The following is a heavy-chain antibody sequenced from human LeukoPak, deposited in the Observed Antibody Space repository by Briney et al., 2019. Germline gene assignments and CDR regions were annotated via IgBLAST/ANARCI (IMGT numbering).Heavy chain of an antibody. D-gene: IGHD2-15*01. V-gene: IGHV1-46*01. Sequence: ASVKVSCKASGYTFTSYYMHWVRQAPGQGLEWMGIINPSGGSTSYAQKFQGRVTMTRDTSTSTVYMELSSLRSEDMAVYYCAREGSGYCSGGSCSGWFDPWGQGTLVTVSS. CDR1: GYTFTSYY. CDR2: INPSGGST. J-gene: IGHJ5*02. CDR3: AREGSGYCSGGSCSGWFDP.